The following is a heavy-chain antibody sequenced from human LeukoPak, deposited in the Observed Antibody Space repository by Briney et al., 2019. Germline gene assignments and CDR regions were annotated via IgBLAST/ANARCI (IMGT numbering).Heavy chain of an antibody. D-gene: IGHD3-3*01. V-gene: IGHV3-23*01. CDR2: ISGSGGST. CDR1: GFTFSSYA. J-gene: IGHJ4*02. Sequence: SGGSLRLSCAASGFTFSSYAMSWVRQAPGKGLEWVSAISGSGGSTYYADSGKGRFTISRDNSKNTLYLQMNSLRAEDTAVYYCAKDWRFLEWLNFDYWGQGTLVTVSS. CDR3: AKDWRFLEWLNFDY.